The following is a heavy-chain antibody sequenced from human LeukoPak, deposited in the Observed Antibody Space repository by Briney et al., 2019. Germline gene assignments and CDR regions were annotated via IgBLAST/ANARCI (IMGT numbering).Heavy chain of an antibody. V-gene: IGHV3-30*18. Sequence: SGGSLRLSCAASGFTFSSYGMLWVRQAPGKGLEWVAVISYDGSNKYYADSVKGRFTISRDNSKNTLYLQMNSLRAEDTAVYYCAKGRSGIAAAGLNYWGQGTLVTVSS. CDR1: GFTFSSYG. J-gene: IGHJ4*02. D-gene: IGHD6-13*01. CDR2: ISYDGSNK. CDR3: AKGRSGIAAAGLNY.